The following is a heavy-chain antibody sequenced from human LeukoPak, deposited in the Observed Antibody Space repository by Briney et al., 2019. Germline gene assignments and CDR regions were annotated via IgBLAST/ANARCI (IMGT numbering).Heavy chain of an antibody. CDR2: ISAYNGNT. CDR3: AKDLVDYYDSRDWFDP. V-gene: IGHV1-18*01. J-gene: IGHJ5*02. D-gene: IGHD3-22*01. Sequence: GASVKVSCKASGYTFTSYGISWVRQAPGQGLEWMGWISAYNGNTNYAQKLQGRVTMTTDTSTSTAYMELRSLRSDDTAVYYCAKDLVDYYDSRDWFDPWGQGTLVTVSS. CDR1: GYTFTSYG.